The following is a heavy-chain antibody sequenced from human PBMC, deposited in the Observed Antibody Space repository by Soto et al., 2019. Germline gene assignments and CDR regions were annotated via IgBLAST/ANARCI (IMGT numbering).Heavy chain of an antibody. CDR2: FDPAGGET. V-gene: IGHV1-24*01. Sequence: GASVKVSCKVSGYTLTELSIHWVRQAPGKGLEWMGGFDPAGGETIYAQKFQGRVAMTEDTSLDTAYMELSSLRSEDTAVYYCATASDSSFYYDGMDVWGQGTTVTVSS. D-gene: IGHD6-6*01. CDR3: ATASDSSFYYDGMDV. CDR1: GYTLTELS. J-gene: IGHJ6*02.